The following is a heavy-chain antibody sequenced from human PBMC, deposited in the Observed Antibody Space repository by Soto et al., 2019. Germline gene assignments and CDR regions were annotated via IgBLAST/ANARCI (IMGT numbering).Heavy chain of an antibody. CDR3: AREIAVAGFDY. J-gene: IGHJ4*02. CDR2: MNPNSGNT. V-gene: IGHV1-8*01. D-gene: IGHD6-19*01. Sequence: QVKLVQSGAEVKKPGASVKVSCKASGYTFTSYDINWVRQATGQGLEWMGWMNPNSGNTASTQKFQGRVTMTRNTSISTAYMELSSLRSEATAVYYCAREIAVAGFDYWGQGTLVTVSS. CDR1: GYTFTSYD.